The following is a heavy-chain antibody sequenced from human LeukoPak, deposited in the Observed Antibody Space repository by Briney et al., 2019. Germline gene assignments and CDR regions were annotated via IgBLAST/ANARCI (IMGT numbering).Heavy chain of an antibody. J-gene: IGHJ3*02. CDR1: GLTLNNAW. D-gene: IGHD3-10*01. V-gene: IGHV3-15*01. CDR2: VKRQSDGATT. Sequence: GGALRLSCAASGLTLNNAWMSWVRQAPGKGLEWVGHVKRQSDGATTDYAAPVQGRFTISRDDSKNTVYIQMNNLEVEDTAVYFCTTEGSIYGNHALDTWGQGTMVTVSS. CDR3: TTEGSIYGNHALDT.